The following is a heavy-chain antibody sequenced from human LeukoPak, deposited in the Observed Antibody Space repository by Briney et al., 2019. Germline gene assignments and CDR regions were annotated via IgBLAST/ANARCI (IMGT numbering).Heavy chain of an antibody. CDR3: APWICTTTTCYVDF. J-gene: IGHJ4*02. CDR1: GFSISNYG. D-gene: IGHD2-2*01. CDR2: ISFDGKIA. Sequence: GRSLRLSCVASGFSISNYGMHWVRQAPGKGLEWVAVISFDGKIAYYGDSVKGRFTISRDNAKTSLYLQMNSLRAEDTAVYYCAPWICTTTTCYVDFWGQGTLVTVSS. V-gene: IGHV3-30*03.